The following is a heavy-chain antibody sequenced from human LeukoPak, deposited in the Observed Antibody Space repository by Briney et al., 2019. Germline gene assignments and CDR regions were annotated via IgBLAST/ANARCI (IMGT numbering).Heavy chain of an antibody. D-gene: IGHD6-19*01. Sequence: ASVKVSCKASGYTXTKYYIHGVRQAPGQGLKWMGVNNPSGGSTSYAQKFQGRVTMTRDTSTSTVYMELSSLRSEDTAVYYCARSGSSGWYHFDLWGRGTLVTVSS. CDR1: GYTXTKYY. CDR3: ARSGSSGWYHFDL. J-gene: IGHJ2*01. V-gene: IGHV1-46*01. CDR2: NNPSGGST.